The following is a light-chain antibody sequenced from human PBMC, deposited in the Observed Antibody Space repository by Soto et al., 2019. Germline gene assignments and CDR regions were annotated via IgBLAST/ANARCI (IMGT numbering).Light chain of an antibody. CDR2: AAS. CDR3: QQYSDWPPWT. J-gene: IGKJ1*01. Sequence: ISMTQSPPTLSVSPGGRVTLSCEASETISADLAWYHHRPGQAPRLLIYAASTRAPGVPARFSGSGSGTDFTLTINSLQSDDFAVYYCQQYSDWPPWTFGQGTKVDNK. CDR1: ETISAD. V-gene: IGKV3-15*01.